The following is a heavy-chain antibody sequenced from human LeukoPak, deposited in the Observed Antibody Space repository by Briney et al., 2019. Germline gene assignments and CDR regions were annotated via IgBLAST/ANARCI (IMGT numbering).Heavy chain of an antibody. V-gene: IGHV4-34*01. CDR2: INHSGST. CDR1: GVSFSGYY. J-gene: IGHJ4*02. CDR3: ASVYPSGYYFDY. D-gene: IGHD3-16*02. Sequence: SETLSLTCAVYGVSFSGYYWSWIRQPPGKGLEWIGEINHSGSTNYNPSPKSRVTISVDTSKNQFSLKLSSVTAADTPLYYCASVYPSGYYFDYWGQGTLVTVSS.